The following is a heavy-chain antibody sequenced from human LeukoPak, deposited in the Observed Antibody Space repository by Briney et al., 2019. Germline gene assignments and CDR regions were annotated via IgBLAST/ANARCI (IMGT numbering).Heavy chain of an antibody. D-gene: IGHD2-15*01. CDR2: INNNTGNP. V-gene: IGHV7-4-1*02. CDR3: ARGGDLLGYCSGGSCYSDFDY. Sequence: GASVKVSCKASGYTFTTYAMNWVRQAPGQGLEWMGWINNNTGNPTYAQGFTGRFVLSLDTSVSTAYLQISSLKAEDSAVYYCARGGDLLGYCSGGSCYSDFDYWGQGTLVTVSS. CDR1: GYTFTTYA. J-gene: IGHJ4*02.